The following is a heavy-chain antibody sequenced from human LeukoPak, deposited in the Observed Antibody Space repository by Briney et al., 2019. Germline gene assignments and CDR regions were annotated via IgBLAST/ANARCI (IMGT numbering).Heavy chain of an antibody. CDR3: ARDQQDYDFWSGFYYFDY. Sequence: GGSLRLSCAASGFTFSSYWMSWVRQAPGKGLEWVANIKQDGSEKYYVDSVKGRFTISRDNAKNSLYLQMNSLRAEDTAVYYCARDQQDYDFWSGFYYFDYWGQGTLVTVSS. V-gene: IGHV3-7*01. CDR2: IKQDGSEK. CDR1: GFTFSSYW. D-gene: IGHD3-3*01. J-gene: IGHJ4*02.